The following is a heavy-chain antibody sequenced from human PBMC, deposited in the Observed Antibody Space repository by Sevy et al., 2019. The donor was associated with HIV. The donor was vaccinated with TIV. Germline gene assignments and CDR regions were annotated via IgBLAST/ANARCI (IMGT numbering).Heavy chain of an antibody. CDR2: IYSGGST. D-gene: IGHD1-1*01. CDR1: GFTVSSNY. Sequence: GGSLRLSCAASGFTVSSNYMSWVRQAPGKGLEWVSVIYSGGSTYYADSVKGRFTISRDNSKNTLYLQMNSLRAEDTAVYYCARDPVGTGTTWGAFDIWGQGTMVTVAS. J-gene: IGHJ3*02. CDR3: ARDPVGTGTTWGAFDI. V-gene: IGHV3-53*01.